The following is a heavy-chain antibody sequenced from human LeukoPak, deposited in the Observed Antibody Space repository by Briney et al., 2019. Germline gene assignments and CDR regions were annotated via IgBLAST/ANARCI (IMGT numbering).Heavy chain of an antibody. D-gene: IGHD2-15*01. J-gene: IGHJ3*02. V-gene: IGHV4-31*03. Sequence: PSQTLSLTCTVSGGSISSGGYYWSWIRQHPGKGLEWIGYIYYSGSTYYNPSLKSRVTISVDTSKNQFSLKLSSVTAADTAVYYCARAPYCSGGSCSLGAFDIWGQGTMVTVSS. CDR3: ARAPYCSGGSCSLGAFDI. CDR1: GGSISSGGYY. CDR2: IYYSGST.